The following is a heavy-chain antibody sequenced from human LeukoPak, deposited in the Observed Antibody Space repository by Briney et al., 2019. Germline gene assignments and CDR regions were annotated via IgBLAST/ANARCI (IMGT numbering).Heavy chain of an antibody. CDR2: IYPGDSDT. CDR1: GYSLTSYW. CDR3: ARLSMVTAGHFDY. D-gene: IGHD2-21*02. Sequence: GESLKISCKGSGYSLTSYWIGWVRQMPGKGLERMGIIYPGDSDTRYSPSFQGQVTISADKSISTAYLQWSSLKASDTAMYYCARLSMVTAGHFDYWGQGTLVTVSS. J-gene: IGHJ4*02. V-gene: IGHV5-51*01.